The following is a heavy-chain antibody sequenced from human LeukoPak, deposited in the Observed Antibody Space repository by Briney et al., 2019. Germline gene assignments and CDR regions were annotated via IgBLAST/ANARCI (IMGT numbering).Heavy chain of an antibody. V-gene: IGHV3-21*01. D-gene: IGHD4-17*01. CDR3: VTTKESYGDYDWFDP. CDR2: ISSSSSYI. CDR1: GFTFSSYS. J-gene: IGHJ5*02. Sequence: MSGGSLRLSCAASGFTFSSYSMNWVRQAPGKGLEWVSSISSSSSYIYYADSVKGRFTISRDNAKNSLYLQMNSLRAEDTAVYYCVTTKESYGDYDWFDPWGQGTLVTVSS.